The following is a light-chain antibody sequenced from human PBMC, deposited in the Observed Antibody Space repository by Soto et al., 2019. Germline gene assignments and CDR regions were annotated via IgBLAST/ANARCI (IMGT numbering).Light chain of an antibody. Sequence: IVLTPSPGPLSFSPGERAPLSCRASQTGSNSYLAWYQHKSGQAPRLLIYGVYTRASGIPDRFSGSGSGTEFTLTITRLEPEDSAVYFCQHYGYSQWTFGQGTKVDI. CDR3: QHYGYSQWT. J-gene: IGKJ1*01. CDR1: QTGSNSY. CDR2: GVY. V-gene: IGKV3-20*01.